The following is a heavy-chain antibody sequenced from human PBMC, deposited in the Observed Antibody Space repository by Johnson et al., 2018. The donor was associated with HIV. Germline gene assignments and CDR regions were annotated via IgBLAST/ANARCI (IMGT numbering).Heavy chain of an antibody. CDR1: GFTFSSYG. CDR2: ISYDGSNK. J-gene: IGHJ3*02. Sequence: QVQLVESGGGVVQPGRSLRLSCAASGFTFSSYGMHWVSQAPGKGLEWVAVISYDGSNKYYADSVKGRFTISRDNSKNTLYLQMNSLRAEDTAVYYCAKDRRQSSWELLDDAFDIWGQGTMVTVSS. CDR3: AKDRRQSSWELLDDAFDI. V-gene: IGHV3-30*18. D-gene: IGHD1-26*01.